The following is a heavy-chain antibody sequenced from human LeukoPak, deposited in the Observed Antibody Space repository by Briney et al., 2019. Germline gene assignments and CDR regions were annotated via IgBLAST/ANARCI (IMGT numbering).Heavy chain of an antibody. CDR2: INHSGGT. Sequence: SETLSLTCAVYGGSFSGYYWSWIRQPPGKGLEWIGEINHSGGTNYNPSLKSRVTISVDTSKNQFSLKLSSVTAADTAVYYCARGHSRAPYYYYYYGMDVWGQGTTVTVSS. J-gene: IGHJ6*02. CDR1: GGSFSGYY. D-gene: IGHD6-13*01. V-gene: IGHV4-34*01. CDR3: ARGHSRAPYYYYYYGMDV.